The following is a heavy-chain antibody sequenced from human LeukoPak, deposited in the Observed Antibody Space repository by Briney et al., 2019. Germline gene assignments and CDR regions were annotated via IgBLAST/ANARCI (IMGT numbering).Heavy chain of an antibody. CDR2: MNPNSGNP. D-gene: IGHD3-16*01. CDR1: GYTFTSYD. V-gene: IGHV1-8*01. J-gene: IGHJ3*02. CDR3: ATNTYGGHGAVEI. Sequence: ASVKVSCKASGYTFTSYDINWVRQATGQGLEWMGWMNPNSGNPGFAQKFQGRVTMTRTTSISTAYMELSSLRSEDTAVYYCATNTYGGHGAVEIWGQGTMVTVAS.